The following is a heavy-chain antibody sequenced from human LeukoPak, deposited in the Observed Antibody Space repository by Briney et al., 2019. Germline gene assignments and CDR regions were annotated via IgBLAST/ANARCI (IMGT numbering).Heavy chain of an antibody. J-gene: IGHJ4*02. CDR2: FYYSGST. Sequence: SETLSLTCTVSGGSITSPYWSWIRQPPGKGLELIGFFYYSGSTNYNPSLKSRVTISLDTSKNQFSLKMTSVTAADTAVYYCARARYGSTSCPYYSDYWGPGTLVTVSS. CDR1: GGSITSPY. D-gene: IGHD2-2*01. CDR3: ARARYGSTSCPYYSDY. V-gene: IGHV4-59*11.